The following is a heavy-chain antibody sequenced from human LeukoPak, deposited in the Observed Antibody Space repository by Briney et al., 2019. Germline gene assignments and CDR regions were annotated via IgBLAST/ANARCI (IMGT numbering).Heavy chain of an antibody. CDR1: GGSISSYY. J-gene: IGHJ4*02. CDR3: ARHPRYSNYGVLEYYFDY. Sequence: PSETLSLTCTVSGGSISSYYWSWIRQPAGKGREWIGSIYYSGSTYYNPSLKSRITISVDTSKNQFSLKLSSVTAADTAVYYCARHPRYSNYGVLEYYFDYWGQGTLVTVSS. CDR2: IYYSGST. D-gene: IGHD4-11*01. V-gene: IGHV4-59*05.